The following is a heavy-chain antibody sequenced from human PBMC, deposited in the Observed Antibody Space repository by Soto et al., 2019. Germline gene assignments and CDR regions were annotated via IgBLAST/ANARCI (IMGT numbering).Heavy chain of an antibody. Sequence: ASVKVSCKASGYTFTSYAMHWVRHAPGQRLEWMGWINAGKGNTKYSQKFQGRVTITRDTSASTAYMELSSLRSEDTAVYYCARDSLIAAPRVNWFDPWGQGALVTVSS. J-gene: IGHJ5*02. CDR3: ARDSLIAAPRVNWFDP. V-gene: IGHV1-3*01. CDR1: GYTFTSYA. CDR2: INAGKGNT. D-gene: IGHD6-25*01.